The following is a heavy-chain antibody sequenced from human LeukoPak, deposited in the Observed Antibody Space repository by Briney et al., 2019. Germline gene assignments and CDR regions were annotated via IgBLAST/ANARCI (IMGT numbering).Heavy chain of an antibody. J-gene: IGHJ4*02. V-gene: IGHV3-23*01. D-gene: IGHD2-15*01. CDR3: AQAQTHNACSGGHCYFVY. CDR1: GFTFSSYA. CDR2: ISGGGGSI. Sequence: GGSLRLSCAASGFTFSSYAMAWLRQAPGKGLEWVSAISGGGGSIYYADSVKGRFTITRDNSKNTVNLQMNSLRDDDTAVYYCAQAQTHNACSGGHCYFVYWGRGTLVTVSS.